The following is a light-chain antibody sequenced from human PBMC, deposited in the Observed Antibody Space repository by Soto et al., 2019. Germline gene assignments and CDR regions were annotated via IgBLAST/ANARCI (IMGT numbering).Light chain of an antibody. V-gene: IGKV3-15*01. CDR2: GAS. CDR3: QQYNNWLT. Sequence: EIVMTQSPASLSVSPGGRATLSCRASQSVSSSVAWYQHRPGQAPRLLIYGASTRTTGVPAGFSGGGSGTEFTLTISSLQSEDFAVYDCQQYNNWLTFGGGTKVESK. CDR1: QSVSSS. J-gene: IGKJ4*01.